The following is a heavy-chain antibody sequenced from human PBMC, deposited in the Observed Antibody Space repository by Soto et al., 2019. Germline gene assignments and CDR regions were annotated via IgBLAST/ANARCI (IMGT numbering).Heavy chain of an antibody. J-gene: IGHJ4*02. CDR3: ARHDKYDTTGLDY. CDR2: IYYSGTT. Sequence: QVQLQESGPGLVKPSQTLSLTCTVSGGSINSGDYYWSWIRQPPGKGLEWIGYIYYSGTTYYNPSLKSRVTISVDTPKNQFSLRLTSVTAADTAVYYCARHDKYDTTGLDYWGQGTLVTVSS. V-gene: IGHV4-30-4*01. D-gene: IGHD3-22*01. CDR1: GGSINSGDYY.